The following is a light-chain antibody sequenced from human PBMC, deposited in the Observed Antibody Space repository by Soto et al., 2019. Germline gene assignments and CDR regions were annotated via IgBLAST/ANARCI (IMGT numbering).Light chain of an antibody. Sequence: QSVLTQPASVSVSPGQSITISCTGTSSDVGGYNYVSWYQRHPGKGPKLMIYEVSNRPSGVSNRFPGSKSGNTATLTISGLQDEDEPDYYCSSSNSTTTRVFGTGTKVTV. J-gene: IGLJ1*01. CDR1: SSDVGGYNY. CDR3: SSSNSTTTRV. CDR2: EVS. V-gene: IGLV2-14*03.